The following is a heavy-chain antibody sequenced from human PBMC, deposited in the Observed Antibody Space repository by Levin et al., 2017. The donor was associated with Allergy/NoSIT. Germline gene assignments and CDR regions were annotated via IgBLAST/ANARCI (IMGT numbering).Heavy chain of an antibody. D-gene: IGHD3-22*01. CDR3: AEDRFPHSSQRPLSFDY. CDR1: GFTFSNYA. J-gene: IGHJ4*02. CDR2: ISGGGGET. V-gene: IGHV3-23*01. Sequence: LSLTCAASGFTFSNYAMSWVRQAPGKGPEWVSGISGGGGETYYADSVRGRFTVSRDNSKNTLYMQMNSLRAEDTAVYYCAEDRFPHSSQRPLSFDYWGQGTLVTASS.